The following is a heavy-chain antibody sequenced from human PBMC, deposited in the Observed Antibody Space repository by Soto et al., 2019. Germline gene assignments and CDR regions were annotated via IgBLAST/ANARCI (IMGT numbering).Heavy chain of an antibody. CDR3: ARHSGPYASSWFDA. V-gene: IGHV4-4*07. Sequence: SETLSLTCTVSGGSISSYYWGWIRQPAGKGLEWIGRIYTSGSTNYNPSLKSRVTMSVDTSKNQFFLELSSVTAADTAVYFCARHSGPYASSWFDAWGPGTLVTVSS. J-gene: IGHJ5*02. D-gene: IGHD6-6*01. CDR2: IYTSGST. CDR1: GGSISSYY.